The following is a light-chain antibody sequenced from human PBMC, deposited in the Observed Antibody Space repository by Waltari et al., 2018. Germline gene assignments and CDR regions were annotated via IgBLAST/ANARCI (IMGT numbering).Light chain of an antibody. CDR1: QTVLYNYNNKNH. CDR2: WGS. Sequence: DIVMTQSPDSLAVSLGERATINCKSSQTVLYNYNNKNHLAWFQQKPGQPPKTLISWGSTRESGVPDRFSGSGSGTAFTLTISNLQAEDEAVYYCQQYFSYPRTFGLGTKVEI. V-gene: IGKV4-1*01. J-gene: IGKJ2*01. CDR3: QQYFSYPRT.